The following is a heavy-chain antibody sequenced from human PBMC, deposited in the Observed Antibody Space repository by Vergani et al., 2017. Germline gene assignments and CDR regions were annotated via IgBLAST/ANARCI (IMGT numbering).Heavy chain of an antibody. J-gene: IGHJ4*01. CDR2: INPSGGST. CDR3: ARPHGDILPPDPRRLDY. Sequence: QVLLVQFGAEVKKPGASVRVSCKTSEYTFTNYYIHWVRQAPGQGLEWMGIINPSGGSTTYAQQFQGRLTMTRDTSTSTVYMDLSNLRYEDTAVYYCARPHGDILPPDPRRLDYWGQGTLVTVSS. CDR1: EYTFTNYY. V-gene: IGHV1-46*03.